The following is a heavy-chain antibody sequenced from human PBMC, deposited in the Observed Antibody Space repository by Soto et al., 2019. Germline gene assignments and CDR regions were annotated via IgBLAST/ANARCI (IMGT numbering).Heavy chain of an antibody. V-gene: IGHV4-34*01. CDR1: GGSFSGYY. D-gene: IGHD6-13*01. CDR3: ARLEGGAAAANNWFDP. J-gene: IGHJ5*02. Sequence: SETLSLTCAVYGGSFSGYYWSWIRQPPGKGLEWIGEINHSGSTNYNPSLKSRVTISVETSKNQFSLKLSSVTAADTAVYYCARLEGGAAAANNWFDPWGQGTLVTVSS. CDR2: INHSGST.